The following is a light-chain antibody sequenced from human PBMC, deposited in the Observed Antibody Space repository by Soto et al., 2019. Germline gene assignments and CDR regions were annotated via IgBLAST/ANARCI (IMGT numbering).Light chain of an antibody. V-gene: IGLV2-14*01. J-gene: IGLJ2*01. Sequence: QSALTQPASVSGSPGQSITISCTGTSSDVGAYDYVSWYQRHPGKAPKLMIYEVSNRPSGVSNRFSGSKSGNTASLTISGLQAEDESDYYCSSYTSSNTPYVVFGGGTKLTVL. CDR3: SSYTSSNTPYVV. CDR2: EVS. CDR1: SSDVGAYDY.